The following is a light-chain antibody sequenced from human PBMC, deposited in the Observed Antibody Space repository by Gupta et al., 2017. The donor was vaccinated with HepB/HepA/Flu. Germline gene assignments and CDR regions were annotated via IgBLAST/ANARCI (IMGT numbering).Light chain of an antibody. CDR2: STK. CDR1: SGSVSTSYY. J-gene: IGLJ3*02. V-gene: IGLV8-61*01. CDR3: VLYMGSGIWV. Sequence: QPVVTQEPSFSVSPGGTVTLPCGLSSGSVSTSYYPSWYQQTPGQAPRTLIYSTKIRSSGVPDRFSGSILGNKAALTITGAQADDESDYYCVLYMGSGIWVFGGGTKLTVL.